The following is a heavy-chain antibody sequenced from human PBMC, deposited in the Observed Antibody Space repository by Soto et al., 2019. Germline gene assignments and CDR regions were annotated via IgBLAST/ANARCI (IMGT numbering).Heavy chain of an antibody. CDR3: AKEVAYSYDSYYYYGMDV. V-gene: IGHV3-23*01. D-gene: IGHD5-18*01. CDR1: GFTFSSHA. CDR2: ISGSGGST. J-gene: IGHJ6*02. Sequence: SGGSLRLSCPASGFTFSSHAMSWVRQAPGKGLEWVSGISGSGGSTDYADSVKGRFTISRDNSKNTLYLQMNSLRADDTAVYYCAKEVAYSYDSYYYYGMDVWGQGTTVTVSS.